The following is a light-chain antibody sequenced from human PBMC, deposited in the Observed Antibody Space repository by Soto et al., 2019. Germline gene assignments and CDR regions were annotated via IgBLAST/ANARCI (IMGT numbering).Light chain of an antibody. CDR2: AAS. CDR1: QSVSNY. CDR3: QQSYTTPRT. Sequence: DIQMTQSPSSLSASVGDRVTITCRASQSVSNYLCWYQQKPGKAPNLLIYAASTLQSGVPSRFSGSGSGTDFTLTISSLQPEDFATYYCQQSYTTPRTFGGGTKVESK. V-gene: IGKV1-39*01. J-gene: IGKJ4*01.